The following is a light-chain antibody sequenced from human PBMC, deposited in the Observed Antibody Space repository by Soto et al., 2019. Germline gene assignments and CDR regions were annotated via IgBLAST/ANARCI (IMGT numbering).Light chain of an antibody. CDR1: QGISSY. J-gene: IGKJ5*01. V-gene: IGKV1-8*01. Sequence: AIRMTQSPSSFSASTGDRVTITCRASQGISSYLAWYQQKPGKAHKLLIYAASTLQSGVPSRFSGSGSGTDFTLTISCLQSEDFATYYCQQYYSYPTITFGQGTRLEIK. CDR2: AAS. CDR3: QQYYSYPTIT.